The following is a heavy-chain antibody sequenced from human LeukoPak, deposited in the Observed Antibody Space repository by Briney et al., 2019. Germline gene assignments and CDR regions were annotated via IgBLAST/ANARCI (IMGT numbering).Heavy chain of an antibody. J-gene: IGHJ3*02. CDR1: GYTFTSYG. CDR3: ARVYYDFWSGCEYDVFDI. V-gene: IGHV1-18*01. Sequence: ASVKVSCKASGYTFTSYGISWVRQAPGQGLEWMGWISAYNGNTNYAQKLQCRVTMTTDTSTSTAYMELRSLRSDDTAVYYCARVYYDFWSGCEYDVFDIWGQGTIVTVSS. D-gene: IGHD3-3*01. CDR2: ISAYNGNT.